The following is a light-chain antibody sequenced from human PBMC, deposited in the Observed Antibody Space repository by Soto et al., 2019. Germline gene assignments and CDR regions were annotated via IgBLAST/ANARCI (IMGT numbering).Light chain of an antibody. CDR2: DVS. Sequence: QSVLTQPRSVSGSPGQSVTISCTGTSSDVGGYNYVSWYQRHPGKAPKLMIYDVSKRPSGVPDRFSGSKSGNTASLTIFGLQAEDEAEYYCCSYAGSYRVFGTGTKVTVL. CDR1: SSDVGGYNY. CDR3: CSYAGSYRV. V-gene: IGLV2-11*01. J-gene: IGLJ1*01.